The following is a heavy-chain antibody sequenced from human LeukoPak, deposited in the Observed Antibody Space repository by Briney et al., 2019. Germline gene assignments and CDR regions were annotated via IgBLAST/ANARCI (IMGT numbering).Heavy chain of an antibody. D-gene: IGHD3-16*01. CDR2: ISGSSSMI. CDR3: TRDGGARTPWAFDL. Sequence: GGSLRLSCAASGFTFSIYSMNWVRQAPGKGLEWVSYISGSSSMIYYADSVKGRFTISRDNAKNSLYLQLNSLRAEDTAVYYCTRDGGARTPWAFDLWGQGTLVAVSS. V-gene: IGHV3-48*04. J-gene: IGHJ3*01. CDR1: GFTFSIYS.